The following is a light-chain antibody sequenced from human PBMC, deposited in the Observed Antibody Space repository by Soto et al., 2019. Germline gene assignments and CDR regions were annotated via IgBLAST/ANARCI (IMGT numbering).Light chain of an antibody. CDR1: QYISVF. CDR2: SAS. V-gene: IGKV1-39*01. CDR3: QQSYSTPHLT. Sequence: DIQMTQSPSSVSASVGDSLTITCRASQYISVFLNWYQQRPGQAPRLLIYSASTRATGIPARFSGSGSGTEFTLTISSLQSEDFSAYYCQQSYSTPHLTFGGGTKVDIK. J-gene: IGKJ4*01.